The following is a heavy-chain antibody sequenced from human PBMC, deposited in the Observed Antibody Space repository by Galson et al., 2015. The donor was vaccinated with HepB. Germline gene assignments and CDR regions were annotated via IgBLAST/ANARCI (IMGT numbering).Heavy chain of an antibody. CDR2: ISSSSSYT. CDR3: ARDAGVVVTANPYYYYYYGMDV. CDR1: GFTSSDYY. D-gene: IGHD2-21*02. V-gene: IGHV3-11*06. J-gene: IGHJ6*02. Sequence: SLRLSCAASGFTSSDYYMSWIRQAPGKGLEWVSYISSSSSYTNYADSVKGRFTISRDNAKNSLYLQMNSLRAEDTAVYYCARDAGVVVTANPYYYYYYGMDVWGQGTTVTVSS.